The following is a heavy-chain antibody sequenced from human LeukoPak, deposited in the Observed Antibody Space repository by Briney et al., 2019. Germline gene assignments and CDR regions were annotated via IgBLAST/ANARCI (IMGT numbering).Heavy chain of an antibody. V-gene: IGHV3-30-3*01. CDR2: ISYDGSNK. CDR3: ARENQDIVVVPAAIRKYNWFGP. Sequence: GGSLRLSCAASGFTFSSYAMHWVRQAPGKGLEWVAVISYDGSNKYYADSVKGRFTISRDNAKNSLYLQMNSLRAEDTAVYYCARENQDIVVVPAAIRKYNWFGPWGQGTLVTVSS. J-gene: IGHJ5*02. D-gene: IGHD2-2*02. CDR1: GFTFSSYA.